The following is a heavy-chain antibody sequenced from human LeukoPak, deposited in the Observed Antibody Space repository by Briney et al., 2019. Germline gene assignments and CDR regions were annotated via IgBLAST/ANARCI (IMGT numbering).Heavy chain of an antibody. V-gene: IGHV3-15*01. CDR3: TTDRGFSGYDPLDS. Sequence: PGGSLRLSCAASGFTFNNAWMSWVRQASGKGLEWGGRIKSKTDGATTYYAAAVKGRFAISRDDSKTTLYLQMNSLKTEDTAVYYCTTDRGFSGYDPLDSWGQGTLVTVSS. D-gene: IGHD5-12*01. CDR2: IKSKTDGATT. J-gene: IGHJ4*02. CDR1: GFTFNNAW.